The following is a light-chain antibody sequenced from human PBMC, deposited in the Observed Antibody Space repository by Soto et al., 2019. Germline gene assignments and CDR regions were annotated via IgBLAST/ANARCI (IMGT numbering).Light chain of an antibody. J-gene: IGKJ1*01. Sequence: DIQMTQSPSSVSASVGDSVTITCRASQDISNWLAWYQQKPGKAPKLLIYTASSLQSGVPSRFXGSGSGTDFPLTISGLQPEDFATYYCQQANSFPPWTFGQGTKVEIK. CDR3: QQANSFPPWT. V-gene: IGKV1-12*01. CDR2: TAS. CDR1: QDISNW.